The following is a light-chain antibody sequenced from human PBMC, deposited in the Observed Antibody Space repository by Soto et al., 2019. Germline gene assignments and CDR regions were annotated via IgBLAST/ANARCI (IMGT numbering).Light chain of an antibody. CDR2: GAS. Sequence: EIVLTPSPGTLSLSPGEGATLSCRASQSVSSNLAWYQQKPGQAPRLLIYGASTRATGIPARFSGSGSGTEFTLTISSLQSEDFAVYYCHQYDNWPKTFGQGTRLEN. CDR3: HQYDNWPKT. V-gene: IGKV3-15*01. J-gene: IGKJ5*01. CDR1: QSVSSN.